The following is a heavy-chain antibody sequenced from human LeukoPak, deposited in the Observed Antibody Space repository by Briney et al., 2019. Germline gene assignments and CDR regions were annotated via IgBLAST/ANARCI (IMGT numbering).Heavy chain of an antibody. CDR2: INPNSGDI. Sequence: ASVKVSCKASGYTFTGHYMHWVRQAPGRGPEWMGWINPNSGDINYAQKFQGRVTMTRDTSISTAYMELSRLRSGDTAVYYCARPDGDSGGNYGCWGQGTLVTVSS. J-gene: IGHJ4*02. CDR1: GYTFTGHY. D-gene: IGHD4-23*01. CDR3: ARPDGDSGGNYGC. V-gene: IGHV1-2*02.